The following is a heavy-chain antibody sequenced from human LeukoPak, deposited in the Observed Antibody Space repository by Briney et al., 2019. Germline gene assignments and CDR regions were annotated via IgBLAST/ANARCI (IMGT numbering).Heavy chain of an antibody. J-gene: IGHJ3*02. CDR1: GGSISSGSYY. CDR3: ARDGGELLPRAFDI. Sequence: SETLSLTCTVSGGSISSGSYYWSWIRQPAGKGLEWIGRIYTSGSTNYNPSLKSRVTISVDTSKNQFSLKLSSVTAADTAVYYCARDGGELLPRAFDIWGQGTMVTVSS. D-gene: IGHD3-10*01. V-gene: IGHV4-61*02. CDR2: IYTSGST.